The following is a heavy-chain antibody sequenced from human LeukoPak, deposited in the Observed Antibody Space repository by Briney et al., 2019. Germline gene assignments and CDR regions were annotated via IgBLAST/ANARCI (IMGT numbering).Heavy chain of an antibody. CDR2: ISGSGVSS. CDR1: GFTFSSYA. D-gene: IGHD6-13*01. Sequence: PGGSLRLSCAASGFTFSSYAMSWVRQAPGKGLEWVSAISGSGVSSYYADSVKGRFTISRDNSKNTLYLQMNSLRAEDTAVYYCAKALYTSSWYGYFYDYWGQGILVTVSS. J-gene: IGHJ4*02. CDR3: AKALYTSSWYGYFYDY. V-gene: IGHV3-23*01.